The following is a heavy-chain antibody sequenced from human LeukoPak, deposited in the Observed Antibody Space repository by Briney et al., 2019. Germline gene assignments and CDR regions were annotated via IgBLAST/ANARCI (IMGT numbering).Heavy chain of an antibody. D-gene: IGHD6-13*01. V-gene: IGHV3-7*04. CDR3: ARVIAAAATAQADYFDY. J-gene: IGHJ4*02. CDR1: GFTFSSYW. Sequence: GGSLRLSCAASGFTFSSYWMSWVRQAPGKGLEWVANIKLDGSEKYSVDSVKGRFTISRDNAKNSLFLQMNSRRAEDTAVYYCARVIAAAATAQADYFDYWGQGTLVTVSS. CDR2: IKLDGSEK.